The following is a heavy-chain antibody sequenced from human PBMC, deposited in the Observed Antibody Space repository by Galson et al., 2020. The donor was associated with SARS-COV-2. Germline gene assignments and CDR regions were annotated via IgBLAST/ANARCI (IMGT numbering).Heavy chain of an antibody. CDR1: GYTFTSYG. J-gene: IGHJ4*02. D-gene: IGHD6-19*01. CDR3: ARGVAVATQPTDY. Sequence: SVTVSCKASGYTFTSYGISSVRQAPGHGLEWMGWISAYNGNTNNPHNLQGRVTMTTDTSTSRGYMELRSLRSDDTAVYYCARGVAVATQPTDYWGQGTLVTVSS. V-gene: IGHV1-18*04. CDR2: ISAYNGNT.